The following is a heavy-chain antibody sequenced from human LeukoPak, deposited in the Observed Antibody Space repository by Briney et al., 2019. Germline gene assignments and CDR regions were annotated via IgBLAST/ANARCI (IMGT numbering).Heavy chain of an antibody. V-gene: IGHV3-23*01. CDR3: AKAPWELLYHTFDY. CDR1: GFTFSSYA. CDR2: ISGSGGST. J-gene: IGHJ4*02. D-gene: IGHD1-26*01. Sequence: GGSLRLSCAASGFTFSSYAMSWVHQAPGKGLEWVSAISGSGGSTYYADSVKGRFTISRDNSKNTLYLQMNSLRAEDTAVYYCAKAPWELLYHTFDYWGQGTLVTVSS.